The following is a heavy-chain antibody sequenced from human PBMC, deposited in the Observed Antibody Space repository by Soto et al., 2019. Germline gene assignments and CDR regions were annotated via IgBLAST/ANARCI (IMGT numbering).Heavy chain of an antibody. V-gene: IGHV3-64*01. J-gene: IGHJ3*02. CDR3: ARGRTTVTTHDAFDI. Sequence: PGGSLRLSCAASGFTFSSYAMHWVRQAPGKGLEYVSAISSNGGSTYYANSVKGRFTISRDNSKNTLYLQMGSLRAEDMAVYYWARGRTTVTTHDAFDIWGQGTMVTVSS. CDR1: GFTFSSYA. D-gene: IGHD4-17*01. CDR2: ISSNGGST.